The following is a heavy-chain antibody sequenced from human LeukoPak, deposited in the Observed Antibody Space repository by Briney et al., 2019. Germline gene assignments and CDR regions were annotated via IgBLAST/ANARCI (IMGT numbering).Heavy chain of an antibody. Sequence: SVTVSCKTSVYSFTIYAINLVLQAPAHGLEWMVWMNTNTWNPTYPQAVPGRFGFSFGTSVSTAYLQISRLKAQDTAVYYCAREGEEQQLVANHWLAPWGQGTLVTVYS. CDR2: MNTNTWNP. V-gene: IGHV7-4-1*02. J-gene: IGHJ5*02. CDR1: VYSFTIYA. D-gene: IGHD6-13*01. CDR3: AREGEEQQLVANHWLAP.